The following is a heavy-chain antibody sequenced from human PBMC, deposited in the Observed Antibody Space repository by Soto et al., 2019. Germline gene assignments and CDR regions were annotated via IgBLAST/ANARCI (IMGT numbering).Heavy chain of an antibody. CDR3: AKGQHCSSTSCYFYHYGMDV. CDR2: ISYDGKNK. V-gene: IGHV3-30*18. Sequence: QVQLVESGGGVVQPGRSLRLSCVASGFTFSTYGMHWVRQAPGKGLEWVAVISYDGKNKYYADSVKGRLTISRDNSKNTGYLQMGRLRGEDTAVYYCAKGQHCSSTSCYFYHYGMDVWGQGTTVAVSS. D-gene: IGHD2-2*01. CDR1: GFTFSTYG. J-gene: IGHJ6*02.